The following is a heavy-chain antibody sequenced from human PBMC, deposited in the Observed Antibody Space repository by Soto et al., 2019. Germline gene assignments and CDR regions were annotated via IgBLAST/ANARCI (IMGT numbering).Heavy chain of an antibody. V-gene: IGHV3-11*01. J-gene: IGHJ6*02. CDR3: AKSRSAAYYYGMDV. D-gene: IGHD6-19*01. CDR1: GFTFSDHY. CDR2: MSGSGSSE. Sequence: GGSLRLSCAASGFTFSDHYMAWIRQAPGKGLEIVAHMSGSGSSEDYGDSVKGRFSNFRENSKNLLFLQMNSLRAEDTAVYYCAKSRSAAYYYGMDVWGQGTAVTVSS.